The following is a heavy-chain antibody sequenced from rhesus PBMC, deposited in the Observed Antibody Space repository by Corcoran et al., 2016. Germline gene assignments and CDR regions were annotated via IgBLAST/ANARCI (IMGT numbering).Heavy chain of an antibody. CDR2: ISWDGGNT. V-gene: IGHV3-201*01. J-gene: IGHJ4*01. CDR3: AKDIYDSNYFDY. CDR1: GLPLVDFA. D-gene: IGHD3-40*01. Sequence: EVQLVESGGGVVQPGGSLRLSCAASGLPLVDFALHWVRQVPGKGREWVCTISWDGGNTGYADSVKGRFTISRDNAKNSLYLQMDRLRAEDTALYYCAKDIYDSNYFDYWGQGVLVTVSS.